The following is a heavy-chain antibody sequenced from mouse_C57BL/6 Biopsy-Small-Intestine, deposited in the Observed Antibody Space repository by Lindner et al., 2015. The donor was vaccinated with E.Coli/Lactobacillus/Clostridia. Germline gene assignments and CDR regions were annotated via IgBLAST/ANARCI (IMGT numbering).Heavy chain of an antibody. J-gene: IGHJ3*01. CDR3: ARVYGNLFTY. CDR1: GYTFTGYW. D-gene: IGHD2-1*01. V-gene: IGHV1-9*01. Sequence: VQLQESGAELMKPGASVKLSCKAAGYTFTGYWIDWVKQRPGHGLEWIGEILPGSGNTNFNEKFKGKATFTANTSSNTAYMQLSSLTTEDSATYYCARVYGNLFTYWGQGTLVTVSA. CDR2: ILPGSGNT.